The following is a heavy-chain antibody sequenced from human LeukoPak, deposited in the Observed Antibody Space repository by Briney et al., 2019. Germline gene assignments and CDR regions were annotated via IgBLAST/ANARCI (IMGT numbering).Heavy chain of an antibody. V-gene: IGHV1-69*05. D-gene: IGHD4-11*01. CDR1: GGTFNTYT. J-gene: IGHJ6*03. Sequence: SVKVSCKASGGTFNTYTISWVRQAPGQGLEWMGRIIPMFGTTNYAQNFQGRVTITTDESTSTAYMEVSSLRIEDTAVYYCASVTVTTWAPDGHMDVWGKGTTVTVS. CDR2: IIPMFGTT. CDR3: ASVTVTTWAPDGHMDV.